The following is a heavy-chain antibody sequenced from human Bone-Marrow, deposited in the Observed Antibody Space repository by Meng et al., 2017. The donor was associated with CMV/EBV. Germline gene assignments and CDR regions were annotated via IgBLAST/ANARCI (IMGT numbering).Heavy chain of an antibody. CDR1: GDSVSSNSAA. D-gene: IGHD7-27*01. CDR3: ARDRDSLGYFDY. J-gene: IGHJ4*02. V-gene: IGHV6-1*01. Sequence: GDSVSSNSAAWNWLRQSPSRGLEWLGRTYYRSKWYNDYAVSVKSRITINPDTSKNQFSLQLNSVTPEDTAVYYCARDRDSLGYFDYWGQGTLVTVSS. CDR2: TYYRSKWYN.